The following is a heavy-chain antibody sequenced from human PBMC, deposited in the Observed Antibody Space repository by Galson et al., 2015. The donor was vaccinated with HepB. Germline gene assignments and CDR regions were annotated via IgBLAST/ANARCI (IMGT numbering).Heavy chain of an antibody. V-gene: IGHV1-69*06. Sequence: SVKVSCKASGGTFSSYAISWVRQAPGQGLEWMGGIIPIFGTANYAQKFQGRATITADKSTSTAYMELSSLRSEDTAVYYCARRATYTSEAFYTPNYYYPMDVWGQGTTVTVSS. CDR1: GGTFSSYA. J-gene: IGHJ6*02. D-gene: IGHD3-16*01. CDR2: IIPIFGTA. CDR3: ARRATYTSEAFYTPNYYYPMDV.